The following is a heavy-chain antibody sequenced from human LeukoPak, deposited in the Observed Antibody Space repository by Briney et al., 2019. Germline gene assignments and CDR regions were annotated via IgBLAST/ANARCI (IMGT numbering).Heavy chain of an antibody. CDR3: ARGVTMVRGSMGY. CDR2: INHSGST. J-gene: IGHJ4*02. V-gene: IGHV4-34*01. D-gene: IGHD3-10*01. Sequence: SETLSLTCAVYGGSFSGYYWSWIRQPPGKGLEWIGEINHSGSTNYNPSLTSRVTISVDTSKNQFSLTLSSVTAADTAVYYCARGVTMVRGSMGYWGQGTLVTVSS. CDR1: GGSFSGYY.